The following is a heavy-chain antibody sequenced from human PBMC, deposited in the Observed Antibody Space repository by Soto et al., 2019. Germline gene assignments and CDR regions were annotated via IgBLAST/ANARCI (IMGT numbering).Heavy chain of an antibody. CDR1: GGTFSSYA. CDR3: ASMGRRDGYNFDY. V-gene: IGHV1-69*13. D-gene: IGHD5-12*01. J-gene: IGHJ4*02. CDR2: IIPIFGTA. Sequence: ASVKVSCKASGGTFSSYAISWVRQAPGQGLEWMGGIIPIFGTANYAQKFQGRVTITADESTSTAYMELSSLRSEDTAVYYCASMGRRDGYNFDYWGQGTLVTVS.